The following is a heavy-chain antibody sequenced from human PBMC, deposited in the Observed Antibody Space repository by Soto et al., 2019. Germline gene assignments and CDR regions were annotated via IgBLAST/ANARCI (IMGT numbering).Heavy chain of an antibody. CDR2: IYWDDDK. Sequence: KESGPTLVTPTQTLTLTCTFSGFSLSTSGVGVGWIRQPPRKALEWLALIYWDDDKRYSPSLKSRLTITKDTSKNQVVLTMTNMDPVDTATYYCAHRPDYGDYLDWFDPWGQGTLVTVSS. CDR3: AHRPDYGDYLDWFDP. V-gene: IGHV2-5*02. D-gene: IGHD4-17*01. J-gene: IGHJ5*02. CDR1: GFSLSTSGVG.